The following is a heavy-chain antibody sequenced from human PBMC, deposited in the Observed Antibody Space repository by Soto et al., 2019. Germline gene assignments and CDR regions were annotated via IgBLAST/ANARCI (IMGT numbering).Heavy chain of an antibody. D-gene: IGHD4-4*01. V-gene: IGHV4-34*01. J-gene: IGHJ4*02. CDR3: ASLVDGGNYQFDY. Sequence: PSETLSLTCAVDGGSFSGYYWSWIRQPPGKGLEWIGEINHSGSTNYNPSLKSRVTISVDTSKNQFSLKLSSVTAADTAVYYCASLVDGGNYQFDYWGQGTLVTVSS. CDR2: INHSGST. CDR1: GGSFSGYY.